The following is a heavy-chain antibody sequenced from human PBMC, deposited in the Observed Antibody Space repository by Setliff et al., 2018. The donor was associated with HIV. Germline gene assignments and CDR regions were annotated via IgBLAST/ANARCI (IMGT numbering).Heavy chain of an antibody. CDR3: ARVSTDYVWGSFLSSGPYYFDF. D-gene: IGHD3-16*01. Sequence: SETLSLTCTVSGDSISSYYWSWIRQPPGKGLEWIGYISTSGTTNYNPSLKSRVTISADTSKSQFSLKLTSVTAADTAAYFCARVSTDYVWGSFLSSGPYYFDFWGQGALVTVSS. V-gene: IGHV4-4*08. J-gene: IGHJ4*02. CDR1: GDSISSYY. CDR2: ISTSGTT.